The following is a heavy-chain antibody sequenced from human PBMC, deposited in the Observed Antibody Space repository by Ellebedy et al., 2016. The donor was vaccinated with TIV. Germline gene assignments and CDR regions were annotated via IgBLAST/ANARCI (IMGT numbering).Heavy chain of an antibody. J-gene: IGHJ5*02. Sequence: GESLKISXAASGFTVSSNYMSWVRQAPGKGLEWVSIIYSDGSTYYADSVKGRFTISRDNSKNTLYLQMNSLRAEDTAVYYCARGPNWGGENWFDPWGQGTLVTVSS. V-gene: IGHV3-66*01. CDR1: GFTVSSNY. CDR2: IYSDGST. D-gene: IGHD7-27*01. CDR3: ARGPNWGGENWFDP.